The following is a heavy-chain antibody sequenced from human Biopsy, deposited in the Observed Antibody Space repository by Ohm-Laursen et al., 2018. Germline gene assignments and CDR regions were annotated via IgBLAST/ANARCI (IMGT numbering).Heavy chain of an antibody. CDR1: GGTYSGYY. CDR2: VHHDGSA. Sequence: SETLSLTCAVYGGTYSGYYWSWIRQPPGKGLEWIGEVHHDGSANYNPSLKSRVTISGDMSKKQFSLKLSGVTAADTAVYYCARFIVPSLHCSNGVCPIRWFDPWGQGTLVTVFS. CDR3: ARFIVPSLHCSNGVCPIRWFDP. V-gene: IGHV4-34*01. D-gene: IGHD2-2*01. J-gene: IGHJ5*02.